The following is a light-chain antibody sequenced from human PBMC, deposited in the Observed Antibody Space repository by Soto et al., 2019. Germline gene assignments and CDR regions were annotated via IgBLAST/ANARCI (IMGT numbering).Light chain of an antibody. J-gene: IGKJ4*01. Sequence: DIQMTQSPSSLSASVGDRVTITCQASQDINTYLNWYQQKPGKAPKLLIYDASKLETGVPSRFSRGRTGTDFTLTVTILQPEDIATYFCKHYDNLLQTFGGGTKVEL. CDR3: KHYDNLLQT. CDR1: QDINTY. V-gene: IGKV1-33*01. CDR2: DAS.